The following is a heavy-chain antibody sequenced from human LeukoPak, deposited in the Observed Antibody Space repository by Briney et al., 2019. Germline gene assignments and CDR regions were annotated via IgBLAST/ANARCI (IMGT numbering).Heavy chain of an antibody. V-gene: IGHV4-34*01. Sequence: PSETLSLTCAVYGGSFSGYYWSWIRQPPGKGLEWIGEINHSGSTNYNPSLKSRVAISVDTSKNQFSLKLSSVTAADTAVYYCARVPPTVTSTVDLPYFDYWGQGTLVTVSS. CDR1: GGSFSGYY. J-gene: IGHJ4*02. CDR2: INHSGST. D-gene: IGHD4-17*01. CDR3: ARVPPTVTSTVDLPYFDY.